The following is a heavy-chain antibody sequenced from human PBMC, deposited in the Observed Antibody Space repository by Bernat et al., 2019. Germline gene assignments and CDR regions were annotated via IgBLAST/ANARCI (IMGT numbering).Heavy chain of an antibody. Sequence: QITLKESGPTLVKPTQTLTLTCTFSGFSLTTSGVGVGWIRQPPGEALDWLAVIYWDDDKRYSPSLRSRLTITKDISRNQVVLTMTNMDPLDTATYFCAPIEITFGGVQRVDAFDCWGQGTMVTVSS. V-gene: IGHV2-5*02. CDR3: APIEITFGGVQRVDAFDC. J-gene: IGHJ3*01. CDR2: IYWDDDK. CDR1: GFSLTTSGVG. D-gene: IGHD3-16*01.